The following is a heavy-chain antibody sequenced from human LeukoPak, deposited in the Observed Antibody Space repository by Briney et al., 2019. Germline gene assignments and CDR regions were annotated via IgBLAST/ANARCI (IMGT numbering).Heavy chain of an antibody. CDR1: GFSFSSYW. CDR2: ISVSSSSL. J-gene: IGHJ4*02. V-gene: IGHV3-21*01. Sequence: GGSLRLSCAASGFSFSSYWMHWVRQAPGKGLEWVSSISVSSSSLYYADSVEGRFTISRDNAKNSLYLQMNSLRAEDTAVYYCARSFWWFGEFSPFDYWGQGTLVTVSS. D-gene: IGHD3-10*01. CDR3: ARSFWWFGEFSPFDY.